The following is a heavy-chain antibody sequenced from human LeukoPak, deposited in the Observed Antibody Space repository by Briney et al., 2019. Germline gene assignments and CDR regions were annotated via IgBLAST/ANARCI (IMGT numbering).Heavy chain of an antibody. D-gene: IGHD3-3*01. V-gene: IGHV3-30-3*01. CDR3: ARDMGYDFWSGYYPPIDY. Sequence: GGSLRLSCAASGFTFSSYAMHWVRQAPGKGLEWVAVISYDGSNKYYADSVKGRFTISRDNSKNTLYLQMNSLRAEDTAVYYCARDMGYDFWSGYYPPIDYWGQGTLVTVSS. J-gene: IGHJ4*02. CDR2: ISYDGSNK. CDR1: GFTFSSYA.